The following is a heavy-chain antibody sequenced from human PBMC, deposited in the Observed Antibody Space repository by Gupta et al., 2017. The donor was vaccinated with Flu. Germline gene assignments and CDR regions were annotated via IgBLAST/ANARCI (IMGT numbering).Heavy chain of an antibody. D-gene: IGHD6-13*01. Sequence: EVQLVESGGGSVQPGGSLRLSCVVSGFTLSNHWMYWVRQAPGKGLVWVSRINTEGSTAQYADSVKGRFTISRDNAKSTVYLQMNSLRVEDTAVYYCARFHSAGYWGQGTLVTVSS. CDR3: ARFHSAGY. CDR1: GFTLSNHW. V-gene: IGHV3-74*01. CDR2: INTEGSTA. J-gene: IGHJ4*02.